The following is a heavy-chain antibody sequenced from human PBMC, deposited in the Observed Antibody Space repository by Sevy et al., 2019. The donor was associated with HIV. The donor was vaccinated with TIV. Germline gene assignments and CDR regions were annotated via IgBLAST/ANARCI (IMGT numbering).Heavy chain of an antibody. CDR1: GGSISSSSYY. Sequence: SETLSLTCTVSGGSISSSSYYWGWIRQPPGKGLEWIGSIYYSGSTYYNPSLKSRVTISVDTSKNQFSLKLSSVTAADTAVYYCARGGMITFDVTDGYFQHWGQGTLVTVSS. J-gene: IGHJ1*01. CDR3: ARGGMITFDVTDGYFQH. V-gene: IGHV4-39*01. D-gene: IGHD3-16*01. CDR2: IYYSGST.